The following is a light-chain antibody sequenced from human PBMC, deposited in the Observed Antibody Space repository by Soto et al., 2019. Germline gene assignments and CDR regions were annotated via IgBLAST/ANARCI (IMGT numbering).Light chain of an antibody. CDR1: QSVSSY. Sequence: EIVLTQSPATLSLSPGERATLSCRASQSVSSYLAWYQQKPGQAPRLLIYDASSRATGIPARFSGSGSETEFTLTISSLEPEDFAVYYCQQRSNWPATFGQGTRVEIK. CDR3: QQRSNWPAT. V-gene: IGKV3-11*01. J-gene: IGKJ1*01. CDR2: DAS.